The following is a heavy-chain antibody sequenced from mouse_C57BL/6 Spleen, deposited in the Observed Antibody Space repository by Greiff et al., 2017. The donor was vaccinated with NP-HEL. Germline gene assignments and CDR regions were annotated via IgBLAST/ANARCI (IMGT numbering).Heavy chain of an antibody. D-gene: IGHD3-2*02. CDR1: GYTFTSYW. Sequence: QVQLQQPGAELVKPGASVKLSCKASGYTFTSYWMHWVKQRPGQGLEWIGMIHPNSGSTNYNEKFKSKATLTVDKSSSTAYMQLSSLTSEDSAVYYCASPSSGYVGYFDYWGQGTTLTVSS. V-gene: IGHV1-64*01. CDR2: IHPNSGST. J-gene: IGHJ2*01. CDR3: ASPSSGYVGYFDY.